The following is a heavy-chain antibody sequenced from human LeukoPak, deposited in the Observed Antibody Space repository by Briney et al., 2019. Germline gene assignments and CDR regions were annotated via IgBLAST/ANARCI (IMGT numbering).Heavy chain of an antibody. CDR1: GLTVSTNY. D-gene: IGHD4/OR15-4a*01. CDR3: GRAQVLSFFDS. V-gene: IGHV3-66*02. J-gene: IGHJ4*02. Sequence: GGPLRLPCTATGLTVSTNYMNWVRKAPGKGLEWVSVIYTGGSTYYADSVKGRFNISRDNSKNTVYLQMKSLRHEDAAVYYCGRAQVLSFFDSWGQGTRVTVSS. CDR2: IYTGGST.